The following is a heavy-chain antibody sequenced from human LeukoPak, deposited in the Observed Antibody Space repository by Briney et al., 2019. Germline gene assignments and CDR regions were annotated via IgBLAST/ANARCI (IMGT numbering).Heavy chain of an antibody. CDR1: GYSISSGYD. Sequence: PSETLSLTRTVSGYSISSGYDWGWMRQAPGKGLEWLASISQSGDTYNNPSLKSRVSLPVDTSKNQLSLKLTSVTAADTAVYFCARRTYSAAYWKHFDYWGQGTLVTVSS. D-gene: IGHD1-1*01. CDR2: ISQSGDT. J-gene: IGHJ4*02. V-gene: IGHV4-38-2*02. CDR3: ARRTYSAAYWKHFDY.